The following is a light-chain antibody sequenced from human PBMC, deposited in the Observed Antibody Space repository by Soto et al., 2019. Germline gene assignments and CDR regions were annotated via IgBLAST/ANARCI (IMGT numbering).Light chain of an antibody. J-gene: IGLJ1*01. CDR3: LLSYSGAYV. CDR1: TGAVTSGHY. Sequence: QPEVTREPSLTVSPGGPGPLTYGTSTGAVTSGHYPYWFQQKPGQAPRTLIYDTSNKHSWTPARFSGSLLGGKAALTLSGAQPEDEAEYYCLLSYSGAYVFGTGTKVTVL. V-gene: IGLV7-46*01. CDR2: DTS.